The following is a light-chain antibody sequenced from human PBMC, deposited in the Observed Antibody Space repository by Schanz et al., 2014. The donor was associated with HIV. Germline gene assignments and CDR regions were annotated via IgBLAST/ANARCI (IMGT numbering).Light chain of an antibody. V-gene: IGLV2-14*01. CDR2: EVD. J-gene: IGLJ3*02. CDR3: SSYTTNGTWL. Sequence: QSVLTQPASVSGSPGQSVTISCTGTSRDIGSYNFVSWYQHHPAEPPKLIIYEVDKRPSGVPNRFSGSKSGNTASLTVSGLQADDEADYYCSSYTTNGTWLFGGGTKLTVL. CDR1: SRDIGSYNF.